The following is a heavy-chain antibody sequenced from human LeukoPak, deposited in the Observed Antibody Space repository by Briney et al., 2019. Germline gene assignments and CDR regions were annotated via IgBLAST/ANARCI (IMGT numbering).Heavy chain of an antibody. CDR1: GYTFTGYY. D-gene: IGHD3-10*01. J-gene: IGHJ5*02. Sequence: GASVKVSCKAFGYTFTGYYMHWVRQAPGQGLEWMGWINPNSGGTNYAQKFQGRVTMTRDTSISTAYMELSRLRSDDTAVYYCARDAQPSYYGSGSYLWFDPWGQGTLVTVSS. CDR3: ARDAQPSYYGSGSYLWFDP. CDR2: INPNSGGT. V-gene: IGHV1-2*02.